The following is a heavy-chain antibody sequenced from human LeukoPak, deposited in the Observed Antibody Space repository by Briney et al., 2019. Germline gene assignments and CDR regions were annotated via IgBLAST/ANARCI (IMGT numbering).Heavy chain of an antibody. CDR2: IYSGGST. CDR1: GFTVSSNY. D-gene: IGHD5-18*01. J-gene: IGHJ4*02. V-gene: IGHV3-53*01. Sequence: GGSLRLSCAASGFTVSSNYMCWVRQAPGKGLEWVSVIYSGGSTYYADSVKGQFTISRDNSKNTLYLQMNSLRAEDTAVYYCARVARGDVDTAMTYYFDYWGQGTLVTVSS. CDR3: ARVARGDVDTAMTYYFDY.